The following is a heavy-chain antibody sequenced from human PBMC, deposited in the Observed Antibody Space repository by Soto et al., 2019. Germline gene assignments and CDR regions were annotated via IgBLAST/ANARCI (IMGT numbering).Heavy chain of an antibody. Sequence: GASVKVSCKASGYTFTNSAIHWVRQAPGQSLEWMGWINAGNGDTEYSQKFQGRVTFTRDTSASTVYMELSSLRSEDTAVYYCVRYSGFDYFFDYWGQGTLVTVSS. V-gene: IGHV1-3*01. CDR2: INAGNGDT. CDR3: VRYSGFDYFFDY. J-gene: IGHJ4*02. D-gene: IGHD5-12*01. CDR1: GYTFTNSA.